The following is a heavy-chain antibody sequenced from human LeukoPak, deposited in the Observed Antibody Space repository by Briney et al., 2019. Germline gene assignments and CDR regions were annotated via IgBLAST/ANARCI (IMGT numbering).Heavy chain of an antibody. J-gene: IGHJ4*02. V-gene: IGHV3-23*01. D-gene: IGHD3-22*01. Sequence: GGSLRLSCAASGFTFSSYAMSWVRQAPGKGLEWVSAISGSGGSTYYADSVKGRFTISRDNSKNTLYLQMNSLRAEDTAVYYCAKARDGYYYDSSGYDRFDYWGQGTLVTVSS. CDR1: GFTFSSYA. CDR2: ISGSGGST. CDR3: AKARDGYYYDSSGYDRFDY.